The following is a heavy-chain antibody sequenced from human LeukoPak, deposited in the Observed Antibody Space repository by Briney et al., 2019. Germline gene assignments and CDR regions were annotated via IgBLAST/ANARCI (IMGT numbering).Heavy chain of an antibody. CDR3: AKDLIAAAGTRLDNWFDP. Sequence: GGSLRLSCAASGFTFSSYGMHWVRQAPGKGLEWVAVISYDGSNRYYADSVKGRFTISRDTSKNTLYLQMNSLRAEDTAVYYCAKDLIAAAGTRLDNWFDPWGQGTLVTVSS. CDR1: GFTFSSYG. CDR2: ISYDGSNR. V-gene: IGHV3-30*18. J-gene: IGHJ5*02. D-gene: IGHD6-13*01.